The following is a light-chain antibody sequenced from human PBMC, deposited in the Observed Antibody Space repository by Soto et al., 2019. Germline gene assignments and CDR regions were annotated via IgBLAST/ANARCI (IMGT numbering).Light chain of an antibody. CDR1: QSISKW. CDR3: QEYNTYSVYT. J-gene: IGKJ2*01. Sequence: DIQMTQSPYTLSASVGDRVTITCRASQSISKWLAWYQQKPGKATRLLIYDASILESGVPSRFSGSGSGTDVNLTIISLQPDDSGTYYCQEYNTYSVYTFDQGTKLELK. V-gene: IGKV1-5*01. CDR2: DAS.